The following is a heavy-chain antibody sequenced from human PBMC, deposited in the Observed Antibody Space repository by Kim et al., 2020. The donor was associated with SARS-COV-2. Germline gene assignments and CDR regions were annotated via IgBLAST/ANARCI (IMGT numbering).Heavy chain of an antibody. CDR2: IYYSGNT. CDR3: ARHLRNWYFDL. CDR1: GGSISSSDYY. J-gene: IGHJ2*01. Sequence: SETLSLTCSVSGGSISSSDYYWGWIRQPPGKGLEWIATIYYSGNTYYNPSLKGRVTISVDTSKKQFSLRLSCVTAADAAVYYCARHLRNWYFDLWGRGTLVTVSS. V-gene: IGHV4-39*01.